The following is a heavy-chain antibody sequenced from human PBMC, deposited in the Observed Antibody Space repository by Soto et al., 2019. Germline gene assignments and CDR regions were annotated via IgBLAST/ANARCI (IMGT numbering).Heavy chain of an antibody. CDR3: ARAGRGYCSGGSCYSGLHGMDV. D-gene: IGHD2-15*01. Sequence: QVQLQESGPGLVKPSGTLSLTCAVSGGSISSSNWWSWVRQPPGKGLEWIGEIYHSGSTNYNPSLKSRVTISVDKSKNQFSLKLSSATAADTAVYYCARAGRGYCSGGSCYSGLHGMDVWGQGTTVTVSS. CDR2: IYHSGST. V-gene: IGHV4-4*02. CDR1: GGSISSSNW. J-gene: IGHJ6*02.